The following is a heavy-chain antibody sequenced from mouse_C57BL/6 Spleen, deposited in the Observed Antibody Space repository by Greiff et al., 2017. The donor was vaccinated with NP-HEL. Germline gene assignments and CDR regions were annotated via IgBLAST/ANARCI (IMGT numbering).Heavy chain of an antibody. CDR2: INPGSGGT. V-gene: IGHV1-54*01. CDR3: ARHLDSSGYVAWFAY. J-gene: IGHJ3*01. D-gene: IGHD3-2*02. CDR1: GYAFTNYL. Sequence: VKLQESGAELVRPGTSVKVSCKASGYAFTNYLIEWVKQRPGQGLEWIGVINPGSGGTNYNEKFKGKATLTADKSSSTAYMQLSSLTSEDSAVYFCARHLDSSGYVAWFAYWGQGTLVTVSA.